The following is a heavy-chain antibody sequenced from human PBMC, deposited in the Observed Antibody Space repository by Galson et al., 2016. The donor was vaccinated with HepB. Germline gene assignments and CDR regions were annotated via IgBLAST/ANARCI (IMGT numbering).Heavy chain of an antibody. J-gene: IGHJ5*02. CDR3: ARMSSSWFDP. Sequence: SVKVSCKASGGTFGSHAISWVRQAPGQGLEWMGGIIPIFGTANYAQKFQGRVTITADNSTSKAYMELSSLRSEDTAVYYCARMSSSWFDPWGQGTLVTVSS. D-gene: IGHD5/OR15-5a*01. CDR2: IIPIFGTA. CDR1: GGTFGSHA. V-gene: IGHV1-69*06.